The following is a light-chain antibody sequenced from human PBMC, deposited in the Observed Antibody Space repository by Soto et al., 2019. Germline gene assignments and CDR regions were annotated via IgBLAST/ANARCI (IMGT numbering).Light chain of an antibody. CDR1: QSVSSN. CDR2: GAS. V-gene: IGKV3-15*01. J-gene: IGKJ1*01. Sequence: EIVMTQSPATLSVSPGGRATLSCRASQSVSSNLAWYQQKPGQAPMLLIYGASTRATGIPARFSGSVSGTEFTLTISSLQSEDFAVYYCQQYNNWPRPFGQGTKV. CDR3: QQYNNWPRP.